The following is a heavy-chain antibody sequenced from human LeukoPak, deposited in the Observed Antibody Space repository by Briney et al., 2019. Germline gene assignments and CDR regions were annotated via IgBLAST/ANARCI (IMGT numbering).Heavy chain of an antibody. CDR3: ANYYYDSSGYDY. CDR2: ISGSGGST. D-gene: IGHD3-22*01. CDR1: GFTFSSYG. J-gene: IGHJ4*02. V-gene: IGHV3-23*01. Sequence: GGTLRLSCAASGFTFSSYGMSWVRQAPGKGLEWVSAISGSGGSTYYADSVKGRFTISRDNSKNTLYLQMNSLRAEDTAVYYCANYYYDSSGYDYWGQGTLVTVSS.